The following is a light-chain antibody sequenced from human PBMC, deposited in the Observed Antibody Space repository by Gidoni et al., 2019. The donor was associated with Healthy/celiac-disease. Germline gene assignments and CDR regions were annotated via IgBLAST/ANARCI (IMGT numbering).Light chain of an antibody. CDR1: QSVLYSSNNKNY. Sequence: DIVMTQSPDSLAVPLGERATINCKSSQSVLYSSNNKNYLAWYQQKPGQPPKLLIYWASTRESGVPDRFSGSGSGTDFTLTISSLQAEDVAVYYCQQYYSTPWTFGQXTKVEIK. V-gene: IGKV4-1*01. CDR2: WAS. J-gene: IGKJ1*01. CDR3: QQYYSTPWT.